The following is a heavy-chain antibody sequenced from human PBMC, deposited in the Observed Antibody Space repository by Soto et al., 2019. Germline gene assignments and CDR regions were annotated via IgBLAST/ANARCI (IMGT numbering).Heavy chain of an antibody. CDR1: GFTFSSYG. J-gene: IGHJ4*02. CDR3: AKDPELELIDY. Sequence: PGGSLRLSCAASGFTFSSYGMPWVHQAPGKGLEWVSAISGSGGSTYYADSVKGRFTISRDNSKNTLYLQMNSLRAEDTAVYYCAKDPELELIDYWGQGTLVTVSS. CDR2: ISGSGGST. V-gene: IGHV3-23*01. D-gene: IGHD1-7*01.